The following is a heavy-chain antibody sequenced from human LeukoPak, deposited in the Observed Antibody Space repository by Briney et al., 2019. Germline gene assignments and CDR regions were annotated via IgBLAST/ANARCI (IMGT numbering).Heavy chain of an antibody. J-gene: IGHJ4*02. CDR3: ARADWDTAMIDY. D-gene: IGHD5-18*01. CDR1: GFTFSSYS. Sequence: GGPLRLSCAASGFTFSSYSMNWVRQAPGKGLEWVSSISSSSSYIYYADSVKGRFTISRDNAKNSLYLQMNSLRAEDTAVYYCARADWDTAMIDYWGQGTLVTVSS. V-gene: IGHV3-21*01. CDR2: ISSSSSYI.